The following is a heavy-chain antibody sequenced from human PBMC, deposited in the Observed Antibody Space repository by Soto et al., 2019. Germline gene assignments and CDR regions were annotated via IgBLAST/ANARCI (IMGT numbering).Heavy chain of an antibody. CDR2: IYPCDSDI. V-gene: IGHV5-51*01. Sequence: GESLKISCKGSGYNFANYWIAWVRQMPGRGLEWMGIIYPCDSDITYSPSFRGQVTISADRSISSAYLQWNSLKASDTAMYYCARRHSLFANYPPSDYFDFWGQGTLVTVSS. J-gene: IGHJ4*02. CDR1: GYNFANYW. CDR3: ARRHSLFANYPPSDYFDF. D-gene: IGHD1-1*01.